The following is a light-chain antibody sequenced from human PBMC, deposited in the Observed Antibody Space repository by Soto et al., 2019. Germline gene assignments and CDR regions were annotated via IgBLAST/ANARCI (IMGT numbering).Light chain of an antibody. CDR1: STDVGGYNY. J-gene: IGLJ3*02. CDR2: EVS. Sequence: QSALTQPASVSGAPGQSIAISCTGTSTDVGGYNYVSWYQQHPGKAPKLMIYEVSNRPSGVSNRFSGAKSGNTASLTTSAPPAEDEADYYCSSYTSDSTLVFGAGTKVSVL. CDR3: SSYTSDSTLV. V-gene: IGLV2-14*01.